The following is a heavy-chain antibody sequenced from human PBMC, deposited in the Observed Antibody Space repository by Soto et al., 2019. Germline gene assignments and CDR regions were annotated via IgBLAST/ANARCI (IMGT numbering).Heavy chain of an antibody. V-gene: IGHV3-9*02. CDR2: ISSNSDTI. CDR3: AKDMKWGGMTTIHYFDS. CDR1: GFTADDYA. J-gene: IGHJ4*02. Sequence: EVQLVESGGGLVQPGRSLRLSCVASGFTADDYAMHWVRQAPGKGLEWVSGISSNSDTIDYAYSVKGRFTISRHNAKNSLFLQMNSLRREDTALYYCAKDMKWGGMTTIHYFDSWGQGTLVTVSS. D-gene: IGHD4-17*01.